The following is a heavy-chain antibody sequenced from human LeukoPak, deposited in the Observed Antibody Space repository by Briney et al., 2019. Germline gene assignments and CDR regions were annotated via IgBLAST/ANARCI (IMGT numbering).Heavy chain of an antibody. CDR3: ARVTDETATLFRYAFDI. CDR1: GGSISSSNW. V-gene: IGHV4-4*02. J-gene: IGHJ3*02. CDR2: IYYSGTT. D-gene: IGHD2-15*01. Sequence: SETLSLTCAVSGGSISSSNWWSWVRQPPGKGLEWIGEIYYSGTTNYIPSLKSRVTISVDKSKNQFSLNLSSVTAADTAVYYCARVTDETATLFRYAFDIWGQGTMVTVSS.